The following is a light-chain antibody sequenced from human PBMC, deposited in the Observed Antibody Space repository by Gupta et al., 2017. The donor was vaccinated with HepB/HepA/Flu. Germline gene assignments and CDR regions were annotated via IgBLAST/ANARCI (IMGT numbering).Light chain of an antibody. CDR2: GAG. CDR1: QDIEND. J-gene: IGKJ2*01. CDR3: RQYESYPRT. V-gene: IGKV1-17*01. Sequence: IQMTQSPFSLSASAGDRVTITCRASQDIENDLSWYQQKEGKVPKRLIYGAGNLESGVPFSFSGSRSGTEFTLTISSLQPEDFATYYCRQYESYPRTFGQGTMLEIK.